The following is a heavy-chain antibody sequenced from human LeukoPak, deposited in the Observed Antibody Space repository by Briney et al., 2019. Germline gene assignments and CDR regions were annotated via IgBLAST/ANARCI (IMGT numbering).Heavy chain of an antibody. J-gene: IGHJ4*02. V-gene: IGHV3-23*01. CDR3: TRDQT. CDR1: GFNFGSHA. CDR2: ISDSGIST. Sequence: GGSLRLSCAASGFNFGSHAMSWVRQAAGKGPEWVSGISDSGISTYYADSVKGRFSISRDNAKSSLFLQMNNLRVEDTAVYYCTRDQTWGQGTLVTVSS.